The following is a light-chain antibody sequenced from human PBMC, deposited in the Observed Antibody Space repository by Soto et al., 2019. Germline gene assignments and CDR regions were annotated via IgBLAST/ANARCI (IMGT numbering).Light chain of an antibody. V-gene: IGLV4-60*02. Sequence: QSVLTQSSSASASLGSSVKLTCTLSSGHSSYIIAWHQQQPGKAPRYLMKLEGSGSYNKGSGVPDRFSGSSSGADRYLTISNLQFEDEADYYCETWDSNTPCVLGTGTKVTVL. CDR3: ETWDSNTPCV. J-gene: IGLJ1*01. CDR2: LEGSGSY. CDR1: SGHSSYI.